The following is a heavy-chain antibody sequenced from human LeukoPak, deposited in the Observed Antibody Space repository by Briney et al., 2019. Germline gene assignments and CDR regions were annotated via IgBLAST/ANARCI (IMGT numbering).Heavy chain of an antibody. V-gene: IGHV3-15*01. J-gene: IGHJ3*02. D-gene: IGHD5-12*01. CDR1: GFNFDTYR. CDR2: IKSKTDGGTT. CDR3: TTEEDSVATIYAFDI. Sequence: GGSLRLSCAASGFNFDTYRLGWVRQAPGKGLEWVGRIKSKTDGGTTDYAAPVKGRFTISRDDSKNTLYLQMNSLKTEDTAVYYCTTEEDSVATIYAFDIWGQGTMVTVSS.